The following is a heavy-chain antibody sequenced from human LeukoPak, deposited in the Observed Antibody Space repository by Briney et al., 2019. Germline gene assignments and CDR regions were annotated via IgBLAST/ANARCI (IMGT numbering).Heavy chain of an antibody. CDR2: FDPEDGET. Sequence: ASVKVSCKVSGYTLTELSMHWVRQAPGKGLEWMGGFDPEDGETIYAQKFQGRVTITADKSTSTAYMELSSLRSEDTAVYYCARPRVAMVRGVITKGDAFDIWGQGTMVTVSS. J-gene: IGHJ3*02. CDR1: GYTLTELS. CDR3: ARPRVAMVRGVITKGDAFDI. D-gene: IGHD3-10*01. V-gene: IGHV1-24*01.